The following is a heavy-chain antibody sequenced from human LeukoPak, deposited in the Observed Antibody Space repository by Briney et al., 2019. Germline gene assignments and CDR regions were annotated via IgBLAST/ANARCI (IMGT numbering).Heavy chain of an antibody. D-gene: IGHD6-6*01. CDR2: IYTSGST. CDR3: ASEGNSSSRAYFDY. J-gene: IGHJ4*02. V-gene: IGHV4-4*07. Sequence: SETLSLTCTVSGGSISSYYWSWIRQPAGKGLEWIGRIYTSGSTNYNPSLKSRVTMSVDTSKNQFSLKLSSVTAADTAVYYCASEGNSSSRAYFDYWGQGTLVTVSS. CDR1: GGSISSYY.